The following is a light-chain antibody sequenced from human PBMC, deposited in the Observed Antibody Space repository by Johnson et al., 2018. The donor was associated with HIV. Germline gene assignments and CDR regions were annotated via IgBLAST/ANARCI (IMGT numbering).Light chain of an antibody. Sequence: QSVLTQPPSVSAAPGQKVTISCSGSSSNIGNNYVSWYQQLPGTAPKLLIYDNNKRPSGIPDRFSASKSGTSATLGITGLQTGDEADYYCGTWDSSLNAYVFGTGTKVTVL. J-gene: IGLJ1*01. CDR1: SSNIGNNY. CDR3: GTWDSSLNAYV. CDR2: DNN. V-gene: IGLV1-51*01.